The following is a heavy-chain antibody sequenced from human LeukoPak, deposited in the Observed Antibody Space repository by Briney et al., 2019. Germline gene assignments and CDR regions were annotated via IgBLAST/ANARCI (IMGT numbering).Heavy chain of an antibody. J-gene: IGHJ4*02. CDR1: GFTFSSYE. D-gene: IGHD3-22*01. CDR2: ISSSGSTI. Sequence: GGSLRLSCAASGFTFSSYEMNWVRQAPGKGLEWVSYISSSGSTIYYADSVKGRFTISRDNAKNSLYLQMNSLRAEDTAVYYCARDYDSSGYYRETFDYWGQGTLVTVSS. V-gene: IGHV3-48*03. CDR3: ARDYDSSGYYRETFDY.